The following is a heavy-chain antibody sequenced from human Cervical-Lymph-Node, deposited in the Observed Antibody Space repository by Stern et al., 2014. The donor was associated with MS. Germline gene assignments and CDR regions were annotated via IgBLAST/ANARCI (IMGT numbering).Heavy chain of an antibody. CDR3: ARDLPWFGEFDWGAMDV. Sequence: VQLVESGGGVVQPGKSLRLSCAATGFNFSSYAMQWVRQAPGKGLEWVAVISYDGSSAYYADSVKGRFTISRDNSKKTLFLQMNSLRPEDTADYYCARDLPWFGEFDWGAMDVWGHGTTVTVSS. D-gene: IGHD3-10*01. CDR1: GFNFSSYA. CDR2: ISYDGSSA. V-gene: IGHV3-30-3*01. J-gene: IGHJ6*02.